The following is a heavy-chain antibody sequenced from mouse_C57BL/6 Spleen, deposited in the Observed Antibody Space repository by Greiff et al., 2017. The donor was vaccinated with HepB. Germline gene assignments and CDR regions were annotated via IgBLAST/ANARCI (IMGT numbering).Heavy chain of an antibody. D-gene: IGHD2-2*01. J-gene: IGHJ4*01. CDR3: ARKDLWLRDAMDY. V-gene: IGHV1-19*01. Sequence: VQLQQSGPVLVKPGASVKMSCKASGYTFTDYYMYWVKQSHGKSLEWIGVISPYNGGTSYNQKFKGKATLTVDKSSSTAYMELNSLTSEDSAVYYGARKDLWLRDAMDYWGQGTSVTVSS. CDR1: GYTFTDYY. CDR2: ISPYNGGT.